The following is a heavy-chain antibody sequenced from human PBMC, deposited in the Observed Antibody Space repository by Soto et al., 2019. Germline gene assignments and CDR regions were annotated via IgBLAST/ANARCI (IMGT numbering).Heavy chain of an antibody. J-gene: IGHJ6*02. V-gene: IGHV1-69*06. D-gene: IGHD6-13*01. CDR2: IIPIFGTA. Sequence: SVKVSCKASGGTFSSYAISWVRQAPGQGLEWMGGIIPIFGTANYAQKFQGRVTITADKSTSTAYMELSSLRSEDTAVYYCARENRSSSWLYYYYYGMDVWGQGTMVTVSS. CDR1: GGTFSSYA. CDR3: ARENRSSSWLYYYYYGMDV.